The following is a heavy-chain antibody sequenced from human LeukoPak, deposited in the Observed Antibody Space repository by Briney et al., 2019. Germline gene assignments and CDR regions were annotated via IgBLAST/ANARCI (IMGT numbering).Heavy chain of an antibody. CDR1: GFSLSTSGMR. CDR3: ARTASSSGFFNYYYYYMDV. CDR2: IDWDEDK. V-gene: IGHV2-70*04. J-gene: IGHJ6*03. Sequence: SGPALVKPTQTLTLTCTFSGFSLSTSGMRVSWIRQPPGKALEWLARIDWDEDKFYSTSLKTRLTISKDTSKNQVVLTMTNMDPVDTATYYCARTASSSGFFNYYYYYMDVWGKGTTVTVSS. D-gene: IGHD6-19*01.